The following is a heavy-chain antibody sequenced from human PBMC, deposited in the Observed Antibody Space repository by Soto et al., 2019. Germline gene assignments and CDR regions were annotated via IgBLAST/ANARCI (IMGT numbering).Heavy chain of an antibody. CDR2: IYSGGST. D-gene: IGHD3-10*01. V-gene: IGHV3-66*04. Sequence: EVKLVESGGGLVQHGWSLRLSCAVSGFTVSSNYMTWVRQAPGKGLECVSIIYSGGSTDYADSVKARFIISRDNSKNTLYLQMNSLRVEDTAVYYCARRHYYGSDWGQGTLVTVSS. J-gene: IGHJ4*02. CDR3: ARRHYYGSD. CDR1: GFTVSSNY.